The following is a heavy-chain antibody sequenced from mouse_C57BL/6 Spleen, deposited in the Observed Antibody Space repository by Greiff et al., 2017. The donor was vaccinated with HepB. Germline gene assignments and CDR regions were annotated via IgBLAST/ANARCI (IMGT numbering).Heavy chain of an antibody. CDR2: IYPRSGNT. V-gene: IGHV1-64*01. CDR3: ARRDGSSSYWYVDV. J-gene: IGHJ1*03. Sequence: QVQLRQPGAELVKPGASVKLSCKASGYTFTSYWMHWVKQRPGQGLEWIGEIYPRSGNTYYNEKFKGKATLTADKSSSTAYMELRSLTSEDSAVYFCARRDGSSSYWYVDVWGTGTTVTVSS. CDR1: GYTFTSYW. D-gene: IGHD1-1*01.